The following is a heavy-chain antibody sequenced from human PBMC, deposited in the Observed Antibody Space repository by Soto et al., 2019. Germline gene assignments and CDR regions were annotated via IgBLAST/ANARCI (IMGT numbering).Heavy chain of an antibody. J-gene: IGHJ6*02. CDR3: ARLYCIGWYRDPYYYYYGMDV. V-gene: IGHV4-59*01. CDR1: SGTIYSYY. Sequence: SKTLYITRTVSSGTIYSYYWSWIRKNTGKGLDWIGYIYYSGSTNYNPSLKSRVTISVDTSKNQFSLKLSSVTAADTAVYYCARLYCIGWYRDPYYYYYGMDVWGQGTTVTGSS. D-gene: IGHD6-19*01. CDR2: IYYSGST.